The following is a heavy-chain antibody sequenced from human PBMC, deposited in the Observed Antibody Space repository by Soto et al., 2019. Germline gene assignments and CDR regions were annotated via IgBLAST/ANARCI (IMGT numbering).Heavy chain of an antibody. CDR3: AQGYCSSTSCSLDY. V-gene: IGHV1-69*02. CDR2: IIPILGIA. CDR1: GGTFSSYT. D-gene: IGHD2-2*01. J-gene: IGHJ4*02. Sequence: QVQLVQSGAEVKKPGSSVKVSCKASGGTFSSYTISWVRQAPGQGLEWMGRIIPILGIANYAQGFQGRVTITADKSTSTAYMELSSLRSEDTAVYYCAQGYCSSTSCSLDYWGQGTLVTVSS.